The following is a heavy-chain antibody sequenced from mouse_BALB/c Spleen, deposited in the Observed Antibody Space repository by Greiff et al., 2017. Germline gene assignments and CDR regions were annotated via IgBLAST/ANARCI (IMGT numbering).Heavy chain of an antibody. CDR3: TREDDGYSYYFDY. V-gene: IGHV7-3*02. CDR2: IRNKANGYTT. J-gene: IGHJ2*01. CDR1: GFTFTDYY. Sequence: DVMLVESGGGLVQPGGSLRLSCATSGFTFTDYYMSWVRQPPGKALEWLGFIRNKANGYTTEYSASVKGRFTLSRDNSQSILYLQMNTLRAEDSATYYCTREDDGYSYYFDYWGQGTTLTVSS. D-gene: IGHD2-3*01.